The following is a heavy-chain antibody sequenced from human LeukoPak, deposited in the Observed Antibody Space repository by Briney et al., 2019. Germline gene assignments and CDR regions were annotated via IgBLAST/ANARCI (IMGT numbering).Heavy chain of an antibody. Sequence: SETLSLTCAVSGGSISSGGYYWSWIRQHPGKGLEWIGYIYYSGSTYYNPSLKSRVTISVDTSKNQFSLKLSSVTAADTAVYYCARQRAEMATINDYGMDVWGQGTTVTVSS. CDR2: IYYSGST. J-gene: IGHJ6*02. CDR3: ARQRAEMATINDYGMDV. V-gene: IGHV4-31*11. D-gene: IGHD5-24*01. CDR1: GGSISSGGYY.